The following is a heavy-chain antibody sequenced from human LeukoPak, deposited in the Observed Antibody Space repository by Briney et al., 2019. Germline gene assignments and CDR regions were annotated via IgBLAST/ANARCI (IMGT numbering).Heavy chain of an antibody. CDR1: GFTVSSNY. V-gene: IGHV3-23*01. CDR2: ISGRSGST. J-gene: IGHJ4*02. CDR3: AREIPGNYFDY. D-gene: IGHD1-26*01. Sequence: GGSLRLSCAASGFTVSSNYMSWVRQAPGKGLEWVSAISGRSGSTYYADSVKGRFTISRDNSKNTLYLQMNSLRAEDTAVYYCAREIPGNYFDYWGQGTLVTVSS.